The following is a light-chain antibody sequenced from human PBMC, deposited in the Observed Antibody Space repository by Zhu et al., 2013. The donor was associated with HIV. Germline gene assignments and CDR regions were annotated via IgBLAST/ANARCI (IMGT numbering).Light chain of an antibody. CDR1: QSISSW. CDR3: QQYNSHGT. V-gene: IGKV1-5*03. Sequence: DIQMTQSPSTLSASIGDRVTITCRASQSISSWLAWYQQKPRKAPKLLIYKASSLESGVPSRFSGSGSGTEFTLTISSLQPDDFATYYCQQYNSHGTFGQGTKVEIK. J-gene: IGKJ1*01. CDR2: KAS.